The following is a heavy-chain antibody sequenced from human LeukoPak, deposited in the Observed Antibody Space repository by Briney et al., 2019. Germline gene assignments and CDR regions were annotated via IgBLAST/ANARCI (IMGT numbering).Heavy chain of an antibody. J-gene: IGHJ4*02. CDR2: ISYDGRNK. CDR3: AKIWFGEPEY. D-gene: IGHD3-10*01. V-gene: IGHV3-30*18. CDR1: GFTFSSYG. Sequence: PGRSLRLSCAASGFTFSSYGMPWVRQAPGKGLDRVAVISYDGRNKYYADSVKGRFTISRDNSKNTLYLQMNSLRAEDTAVYYCAKIWFGEPEYWGQGTLVTVSS.